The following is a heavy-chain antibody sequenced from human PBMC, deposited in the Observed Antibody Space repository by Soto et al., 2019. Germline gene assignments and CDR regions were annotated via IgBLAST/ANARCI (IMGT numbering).Heavy chain of an antibody. D-gene: IGHD4-4*01. V-gene: IGHV3-33*01. Sequence: GGSLRLSCAASGFTFSSYGMHWVRQAPGKGLEWVAVIWYDGSNKYYADSVKGRFTISRDNSKNTLYLQMNSLRAEDTAVYYCARESNHDYSTDDAFDIWGQGTMVTVSS. CDR3: ARESNHDYSTDDAFDI. J-gene: IGHJ3*02. CDR1: GFTFSSYG. CDR2: IWYDGSNK.